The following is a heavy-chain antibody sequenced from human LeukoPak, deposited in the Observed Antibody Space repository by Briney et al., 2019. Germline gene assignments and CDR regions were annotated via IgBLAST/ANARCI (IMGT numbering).Heavy chain of an antibody. CDR1: GGSISSYY. CDR3: ARSIAVAAKGAFDI. J-gene: IGHJ3*02. D-gene: IGHD6-19*01. CDR2: IYYSGST. Sequence: SETLSLTCTVSGGSISSYYWSWIRQPPGKGLEWIGYIYYSGSTNYNPSLKSRVTISVDTFKNQFSLKLSSVTAADTAVYYCARSIAVAAKGAFDIWGQGTMVTVSS. V-gene: IGHV4-59*08.